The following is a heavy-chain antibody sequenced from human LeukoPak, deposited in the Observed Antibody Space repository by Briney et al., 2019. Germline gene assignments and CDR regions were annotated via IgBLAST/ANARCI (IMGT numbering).Heavy chain of an antibody. CDR3: CSNILTGYPY. Sequence: SETLSLTCAVYGGSFSGCYWSWIRQPPGKGLEWIGEINHSGSTNYNPSLKSRVTISVDTSKNQFSLKLGSVTAADTAVYYCCSNILTGYPYWGQGTLVTVSS. D-gene: IGHD3-9*01. CDR2: INHSGST. J-gene: IGHJ4*02. V-gene: IGHV4-34*01. CDR1: GGSFSGCY.